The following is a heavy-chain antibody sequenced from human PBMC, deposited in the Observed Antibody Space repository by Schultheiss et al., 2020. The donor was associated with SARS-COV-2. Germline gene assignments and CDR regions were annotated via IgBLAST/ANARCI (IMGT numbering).Heavy chain of an antibody. V-gene: IGHV3-30*04. D-gene: IGHD3-22*01. CDR1: GFTFSSYA. CDR2: ISYDGSNK. CDR3: GRGSRGYYGFDF. Sequence: GESLKISCAASGFTFSSYAMHWVRQAPGKGLEWVAVISYDGSNKYYADSVKGRFTISRDNSNNTLSLQMNSLRGEDTAVYYCGRGSRGYYGFDFWGQGTLVTVSS. J-gene: IGHJ4*02.